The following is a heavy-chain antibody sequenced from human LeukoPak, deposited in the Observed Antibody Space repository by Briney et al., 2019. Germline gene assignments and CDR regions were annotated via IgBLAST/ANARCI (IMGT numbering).Heavy chain of an antibody. CDR2: IYISGSGST. CDR1: GGSISSYY. V-gene: IGHV4-4*07. CDR3: ASVEKGYCSGGSCYPI. Sequence: SETLSLTCTVSGGSISSYYWSWIRQPAGKGLEWIGRIYISGSGSTNYNPSLKSRVTMSVDTSKNQFSLKLSSVTAADTAVYYCASVEKGYCSGGSCYPIWGQGTMVTVSS. J-gene: IGHJ3*02. D-gene: IGHD2-15*01.